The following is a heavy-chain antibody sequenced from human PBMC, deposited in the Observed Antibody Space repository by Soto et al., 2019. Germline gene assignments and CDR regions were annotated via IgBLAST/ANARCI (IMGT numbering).Heavy chain of an antibody. CDR2: IYWSDAE. CDR3: AHSRNLITEDAQVGDFDY. D-gene: IGHD3-10*01. CDR1: GFSLTTAGVG. Sequence: QINLKESGPTLVKPTQTLTLTCSFSGFSLTTAGVGVGWVRQSPGEALEWLALIYWSDAERYSPFLKTRLTITKHPSKTQVVIITTNMAPEDTATYYCAHSRNLITEDAQVGDFDYWGQGTLVTVSS. J-gene: IGHJ4*02. V-gene: IGHV2-5*01.